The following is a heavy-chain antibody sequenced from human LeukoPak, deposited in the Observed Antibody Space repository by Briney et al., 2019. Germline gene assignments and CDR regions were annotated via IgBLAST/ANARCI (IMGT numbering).Heavy chain of an antibody. J-gene: IGHJ4*02. CDR2: ITSSGRT. CDR3: ARVDSDYDFTDY. V-gene: IGHV4-31*03. CDR1: GGSISSGGHY. D-gene: IGHD4-11*01. Sequence: SQTLSLTCTVSGGSISSGGHYWSWVRQHPGRGLEWIGYITSSGRTFYNPSLKSRSTMSVDTSKNQFSLRLSSVTAADTAVYSCARVDSDYDFTDYWGQGTLVTVSS.